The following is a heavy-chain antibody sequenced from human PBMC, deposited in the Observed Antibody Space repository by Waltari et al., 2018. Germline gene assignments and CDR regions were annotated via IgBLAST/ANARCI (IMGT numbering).Heavy chain of an antibody. CDR2: IYPSGSA. V-gene: IGHV4-38-2*02. CDR3: ARGYCSGGSCYSHYYYYMDV. J-gene: IGHJ6*03. Sequence: QVQLQESGPGLVKPSETLSLTCTVSGYSISSGYYWGWIRQPPGKGLEWIGSIYPSGSAYYNPSLKSRVTISVDTSKNQFSLKLSSVTAADTAVYYCARGYCSGGSCYSHYYYYMDVWGKGTTVTISS. D-gene: IGHD2-15*01. CDR1: GYSISSGYY.